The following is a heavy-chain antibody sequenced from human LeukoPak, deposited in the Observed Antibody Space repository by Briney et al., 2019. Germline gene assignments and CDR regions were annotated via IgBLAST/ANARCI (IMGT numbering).Heavy chain of an antibody. V-gene: IGHV3-7*01. J-gene: IGHJ4*02. CDR2: IKNGGSDK. Sequence: GGSLRLSCEASGFSFSAAWMTWVRQAPGKGLEWVATIKNGGSDKYYVDSVKGRFTLSRDNAKNLVYLQMNSLRVEDTAVYYCVNLGYSDGGQGTLVTVSS. D-gene: IGHD5-12*01. CDR3: VNLGYSD. CDR1: GFSFSAAW.